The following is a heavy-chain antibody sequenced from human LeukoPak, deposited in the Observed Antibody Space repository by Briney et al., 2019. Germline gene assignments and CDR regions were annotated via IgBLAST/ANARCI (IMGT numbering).Heavy chain of an antibody. V-gene: IGHV4-39*01. Sequence: SETLSLTRAVSGGSISSGDYYWAWIRQPPGKGQQWIGSIYYSGTTYYNPLLKNRLTISRATSKTQLSLKLSSVPTADTAVYYCARHASGWYTDWGQGTLVTVSS. CDR1: GGSISSGDYY. J-gene: IGHJ1*01. CDR2: IYYSGTT. CDR3: ARHASGWYTD. D-gene: IGHD6-19*01.